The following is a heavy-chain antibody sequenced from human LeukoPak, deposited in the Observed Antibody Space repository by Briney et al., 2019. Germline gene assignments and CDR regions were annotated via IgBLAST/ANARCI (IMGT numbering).Heavy chain of an antibody. J-gene: IGHJ4*02. CDR2: ISSSSSTI. Sequence: PGGSLRLSCAASGFTFSSCSVNWVRQAPGKGLEWVSFISSSSSTIYYADSVKGRFTISRDNAKNSLYLQMNSLRAEDTAVYYCARDRLTYNWNDVGPFDYWGQGTLVTVSS. V-gene: IGHV3-48*01. CDR1: GFTFSSCS. D-gene: IGHD1-1*01. CDR3: ARDRLTYNWNDVGPFDY.